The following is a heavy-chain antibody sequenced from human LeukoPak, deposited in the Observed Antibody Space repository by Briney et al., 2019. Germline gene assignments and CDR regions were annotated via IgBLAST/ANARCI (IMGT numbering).Heavy chain of an antibody. CDR1: GYSFTGYH. Sequence: PGASVKVSCKASGYSFTGYHMHWVRQAPGQGLERMGWINPKTGDTHYAQKFQGRVTMTRDTSISTAYMEVNSLRSDDTALYFCGRGLPLGTYFLGDYWGQGTLVTVSS. CDR3: GRGLPLGTYFLGDY. D-gene: IGHD3-16*01. J-gene: IGHJ4*02. CDR2: INPKTGDT. V-gene: IGHV1-2*02.